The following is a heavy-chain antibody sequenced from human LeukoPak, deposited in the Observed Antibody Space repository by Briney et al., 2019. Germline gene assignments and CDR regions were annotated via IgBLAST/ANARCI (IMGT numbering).Heavy chain of an antibody. D-gene: IGHD3-3*01. Sequence: GGSLRLSCKASGFTFSAYAMTWVRQAPGKGLEWVSSIGSDNKPHYSESVKGRFAISRDNSKNTLFLQLNSLRAEDTALYYCARDLEIGSSSYYFDYWGQGTLVTVSS. CDR2: IGSDNKP. V-gene: IGHV3-23*01. J-gene: IGHJ4*02. CDR1: GFTFSAYA. CDR3: ARDLEIGSSSYYFDY.